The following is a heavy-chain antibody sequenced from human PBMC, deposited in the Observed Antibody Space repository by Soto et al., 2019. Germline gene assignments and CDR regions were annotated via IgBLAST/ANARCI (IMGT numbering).Heavy chain of an antibody. D-gene: IGHD6-19*01. CDR2: ISAYNGNT. CDR3: ARAVAVAGTDYYYSGMDV. J-gene: IGHJ6*02. V-gene: IGHV1-18*01. Sequence: ASVKVSCKASGYTFTSYGISWVRQAPGQGLEWMGWISAYNGNTNYAQKLQGRVTMTTDTSTSTAYMELRSLRSDDTAVYYCARAVAVAGTDYYYSGMDVWGQGTTVTVSS. CDR1: GYTFTSYG.